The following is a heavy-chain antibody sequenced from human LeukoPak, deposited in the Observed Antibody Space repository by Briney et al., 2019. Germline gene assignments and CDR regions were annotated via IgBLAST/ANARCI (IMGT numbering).Heavy chain of an antibody. J-gene: IGHJ4*02. Sequence: ASVNVSFKASGYTFTSYAMHWVRQAPGQRLEWMGWINAGNGNTKYSQKFQGRVTITRDTSASTAYMELSSLRSEDTAVYYCARGTPHYYDGYFDYWGQGTLVTVSS. CDR2: INAGNGNT. V-gene: IGHV1-3*01. CDR1: GYTFTSYA. D-gene: IGHD3-22*01. CDR3: ARGTPHYYDGYFDY.